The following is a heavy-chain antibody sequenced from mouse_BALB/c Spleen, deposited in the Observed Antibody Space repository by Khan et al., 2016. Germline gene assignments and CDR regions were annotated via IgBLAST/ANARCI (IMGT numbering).Heavy chain of an antibody. Sequence: EVELVESGGGSVKPGGSLKLSCAASGFTLSSYGMSWVRQTPEKRLEWVAIISGGGSYTYYPDSVKGRFTISSANAKNNLYLQMSSLRSEDTALYYCAREGLYYGTSYDAMDYWGQGTSVTVSS. D-gene: IGHD1-1*01. CDR2: ISGGGSYT. CDR3: AREGLYYGTSYDAMDY. J-gene: IGHJ4*01. CDR1: GFTLSSYG. V-gene: IGHV5-9-2*01.